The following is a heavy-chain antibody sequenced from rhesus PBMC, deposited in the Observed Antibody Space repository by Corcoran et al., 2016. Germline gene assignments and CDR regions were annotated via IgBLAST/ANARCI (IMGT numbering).Heavy chain of an antibody. V-gene: IGHV3-13*01. J-gene: IGHJ6*01. CDR3: TKGNIWTGYGLDS. D-gene: IGHD3-3*01. CDR2: IRNKSKSYTT. Sequence: EVQLVESGGGLVQPGGSLRLSCSASGFTFSNYSMHWVRQAQGNGLEWVGLIRNKSKSYTTEYAAAVKGRFTISRDDSKNTLYLQMSSLKTEDTAVYYCTKGNIWTGYGLDSWGQGVVVTVSS. CDR1: GFTFSNYS.